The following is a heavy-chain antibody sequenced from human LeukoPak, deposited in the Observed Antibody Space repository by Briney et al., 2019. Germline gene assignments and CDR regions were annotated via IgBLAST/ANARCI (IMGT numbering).Heavy chain of an antibody. V-gene: IGHV3-30*04. CDR3: ARDPPFRSGWSQNLFDH. D-gene: IGHD6-19*01. Sequence: GGSLRLSCAPSGFSFGDFAMHWVRQAPGKGLEWVALISYDGENIYYADSVRGRFTISRDNSKNMLFLHMNSLRPEDTAVYYCARDPPFRSGWSQNLFDHWGQGTLVTVSS. CDR2: ISYDGENI. CDR1: GFSFGDFA. J-gene: IGHJ4*02.